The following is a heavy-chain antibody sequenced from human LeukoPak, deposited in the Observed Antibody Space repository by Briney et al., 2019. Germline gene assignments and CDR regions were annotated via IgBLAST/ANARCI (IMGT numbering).Heavy chain of an antibody. CDR1: GYTFTSYF. Sequence: VSVKVSCKASGYTFTSYFMHWVRQAPGQGLEWMGIINPSGGSTSYAQKFQGRVTMTRDTSTSTVYMELSSLRSEDTAVYYCARDLRGDIVVVPAASTDYWGQGTLVTVSS. V-gene: IGHV1-46*01. J-gene: IGHJ4*02. D-gene: IGHD2-2*01. CDR3: ARDLRGDIVVVPAASTDY. CDR2: INPSGGST.